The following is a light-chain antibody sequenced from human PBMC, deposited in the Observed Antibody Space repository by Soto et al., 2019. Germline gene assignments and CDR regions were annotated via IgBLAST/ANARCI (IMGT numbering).Light chain of an antibody. Sequence: QSALTQPASVSGSPGQSITISCTGTSSDVGGYHYVSWYQQHPGKAPKLMIYDVSNRPSGVSNRFSGSKSGNTASLTISGLQADDETDYYCSSYTSSSTLYVFGTGTKLTVL. CDR2: DVS. CDR3: SSYTSSSTLYV. CDR1: SSDVGGYHY. J-gene: IGLJ1*01. V-gene: IGLV2-14*01.